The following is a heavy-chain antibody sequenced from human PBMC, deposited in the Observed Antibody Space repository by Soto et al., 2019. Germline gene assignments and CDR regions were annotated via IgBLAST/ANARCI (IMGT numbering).Heavy chain of an antibody. Sequence: EVQLVESGGGLVKPGGSLRLSCAASGFTFSNAWMSWVRQAPGKGLEWVSHIKRKTDGGTTDYAAPVKGRFTISRDDSKNTLGLQMNSLKTEDTAVYYCATVVGYCSGVSCYFGWFDPWGQGTLVTVSS. J-gene: IGHJ5*02. CDR3: ATVVGYCSGVSCYFGWFDP. CDR2: IKRKTDGGTT. D-gene: IGHD2-15*01. CDR1: GFTFSNAW. V-gene: IGHV3-15*01.